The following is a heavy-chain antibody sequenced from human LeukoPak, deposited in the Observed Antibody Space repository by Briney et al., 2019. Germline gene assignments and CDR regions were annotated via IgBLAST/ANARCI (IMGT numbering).Heavy chain of an antibody. CDR3: ARAYYGSGSYGIHASDI. V-gene: IGHV1-8*01. CDR2: MNPNSGNT. CDR1: GYTFTSYD. J-gene: IGHJ3*02. Sequence: ASVKVSCKASGYTFTSYDINWVRQATGQGLEWMGWMNPNSGNTGYAQKFQGRVTMTRNTSISTAYMELSSLRSEDTAVYYCARAYYGSGSYGIHASDIWGQGTMVTVSS. D-gene: IGHD3-10*01.